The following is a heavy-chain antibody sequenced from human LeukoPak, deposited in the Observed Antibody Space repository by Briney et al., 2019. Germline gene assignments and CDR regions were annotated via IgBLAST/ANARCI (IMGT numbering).Heavy chain of an antibody. CDR3: AKDREVGIAVARSWGY. V-gene: IGHV3-7*01. Sequence: PGGSLRLSYAASGFTFSSYWMSWVRQAPGKGLEWVANIKQDGSEKYYVDSVKGRFTISRDNAKNSLYLQMNSLRAEDTAVYYCAKDREVGIAVARSWGYWGQGTLVTVSS. D-gene: IGHD6-19*01. CDR2: IKQDGSEK. J-gene: IGHJ4*02. CDR1: GFTFSSYW.